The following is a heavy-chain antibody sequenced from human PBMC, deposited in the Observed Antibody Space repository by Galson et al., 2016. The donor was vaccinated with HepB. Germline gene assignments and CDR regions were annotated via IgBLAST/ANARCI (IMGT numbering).Heavy chain of an antibody. J-gene: IGHJ4*02. V-gene: IGHV3-23*01. CDR2: ISANAIKN. CDR1: GFTLGNYA. D-gene: IGHD3-16*01. CDR3: ANVWDRANNGYSGAFDS. Sequence: SLRLSCAASGFTLGNYAMSWVRQAPGKGLEWVSGISANAIKNHYRESVEGRFTISRDTSENTLYLQMSSLSAEDTAVYYCANVWDRANNGYSGAFDSWGQGALVTVSS.